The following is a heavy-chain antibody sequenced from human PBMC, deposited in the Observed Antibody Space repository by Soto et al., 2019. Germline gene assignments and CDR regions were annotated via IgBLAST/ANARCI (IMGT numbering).Heavy chain of an antibody. V-gene: IGHV1-69*01. D-gene: IGHD5-12*01. Sequence: QVQLVQSGAEVKKPGSSVKVSCKASGGTFSSYAISWVRQAPGQGLEWMGGIIPIFGTANYAQKFQGRVTITADESTSTGYMELSRLRSEDTAVYYCARDISRSGYNLYYFDYWGQGTLVTVSS. CDR1: GGTFSSYA. CDR3: ARDISRSGYNLYYFDY. J-gene: IGHJ4*02. CDR2: IIPIFGTA.